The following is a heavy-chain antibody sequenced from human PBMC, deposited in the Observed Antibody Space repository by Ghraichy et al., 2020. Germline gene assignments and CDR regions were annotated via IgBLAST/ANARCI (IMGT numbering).Heavy chain of an antibody. D-gene: IGHD1-14*01. CDR2: IYYSGST. V-gene: IGHV4-31*03. CDR3: VRTYTRHYYGMDV. J-gene: IGHJ6*02. CDR1: GGSISSGGYY. Sequence: SQTLSLTCTVSGGSISSGGYYWSWIRQHPGKGLEWIGYIYYSGSTYYNPSLKSRVTISVDTSKNQFSLRLSSVTAADTAVYYCVRTYTRHYYGMDVWGQGTTVTVSS.